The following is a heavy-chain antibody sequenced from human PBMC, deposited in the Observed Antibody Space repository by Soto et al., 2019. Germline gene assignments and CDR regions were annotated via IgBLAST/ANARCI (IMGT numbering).Heavy chain of an antibody. D-gene: IGHD2-2*01. CDR3: ARVPDR. CDR1: GGSISSGGYS. CDR2: IYHSGST. J-gene: IGHJ5*02. V-gene: IGHV4-30-2*01. Sequence: SETLSLTCAVSGGSISSGGYSWSWIRQPPGKGLEWIGYIYHSGSTYYNPSLKSRVTISVDRSKNQFSLKLSSVTAADMAVYYCARVPDRWGQGTLVTVSS.